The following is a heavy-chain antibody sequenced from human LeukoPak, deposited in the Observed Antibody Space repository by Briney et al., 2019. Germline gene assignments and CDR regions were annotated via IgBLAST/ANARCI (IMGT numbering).Heavy chain of an antibody. CDR2: IVVGSGNT. CDR1: GFTFTSSA. D-gene: IGHD6-13*01. Sequence: SVKVSCKASGFTFTSSAMEWVRQARGQRLEWMGWIVVGSGNTNYAQKFQERVTITRDMSTSTAYMQLSSLRSEDTAVYYRARERLPIAAAGTGGGDYWGQGTLATVSS. J-gene: IGHJ4*02. CDR3: ARERLPIAAAGTGGGDY. V-gene: IGHV1-58*02.